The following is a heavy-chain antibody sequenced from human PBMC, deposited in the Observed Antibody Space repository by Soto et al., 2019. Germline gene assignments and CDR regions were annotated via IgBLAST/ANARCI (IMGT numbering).Heavy chain of an antibody. Sequence: GASVKVSCKASGNTFTGYYMHWVRRAPGQRLEWMGWINPNSGGTNYAQKFQGWVTMTRDTSTSTVYMELSSLRSEDTAVYYCARDSGTAASGRTGYYYYYGMDVWGQGTTVTVSS. D-gene: IGHD6-13*01. CDR1: GNTFTGYY. V-gene: IGHV1-2*04. CDR2: INPNSGGT. CDR3: ARDSGTAASGRTGYYYYYGMDV. J-gene: IGHJ6*02.